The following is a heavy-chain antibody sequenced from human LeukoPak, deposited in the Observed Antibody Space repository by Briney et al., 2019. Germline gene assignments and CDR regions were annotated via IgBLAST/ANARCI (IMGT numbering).Heavy chain of an antibody. CDR3: ASGEEMATFSAAFDI. J-gene: IGHJ3*02. V-gene: IGHV4-4*07. CDR1: GGSISSYY. Sequence: SETLSLTCTVSGGSISSYYWSWIRQPAGKGLEWIGRIYTSGSTNYNPSLKSRVTISVDTSKNQFSLKLSSVTAADTAVYYCASGEEMATFSAAFDIWGQGTMVTVSS. CDR2: IYTSGST. D-gene: IGHD5-24*01.